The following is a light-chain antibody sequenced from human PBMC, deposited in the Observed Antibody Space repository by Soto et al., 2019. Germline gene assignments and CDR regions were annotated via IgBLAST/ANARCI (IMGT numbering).Light chain of an antibody. CDR3: CSYAGSYV. Sequence: QSALTQPASVSGSPGQSITISCTGTSSDVGSYNLVSWYQQHPGKAPKLMIYEGSKRPSGVSNRFSGSKSGNTASLTISGLQDEDEADYYCCSYAGSYVFGTGTKLTVL. CDR1: SSDVGSYNL. V-gene: IGLV2-23*01. J-gene: IGLJ1*01. CDR2: EGS.